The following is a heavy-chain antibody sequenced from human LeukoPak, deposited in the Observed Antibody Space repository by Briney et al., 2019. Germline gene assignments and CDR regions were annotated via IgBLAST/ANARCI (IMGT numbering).Heavy chain of an antibody. J-gene: IGHJ4*02. CDR1: GYTFTSYD. V-gene: IGHV1-8*03. Sequence: ASVKVSCKASGYTFTSYDINWVRQVTGQGLEWMGWMNPKSGNTGYAQKFQGRVTITRNTSISTAYMEVSSLRYEDTAVYYCAREVPYDSSRYYQPFDYWGQGTLVTVSS. D-gene: IGHD3-22*01. CDR3: AREVPYDSSRYYQPFDY. CDR2: MNPKSGNT.